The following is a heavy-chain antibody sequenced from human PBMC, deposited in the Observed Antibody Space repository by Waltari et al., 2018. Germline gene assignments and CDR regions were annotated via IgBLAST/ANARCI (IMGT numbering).Heavy chain of an antibody. D-gene: IGHD2-8*02. CDR3: ARDRGYCTGGVCPSPYNCFDP. CDR1: GYSISSGYY. Sequence: QVQLQESGPGLVKPSETLSLTCTVSGYSISSGYYWGWIRQPPGKGLEWIGSIYHSGRTSYNPSLKSRVTISVDTSKNQFSLKLSSVTAADTAVYYCARDRGYCTGGVCPSPYNCFDPWGQGTLVTVSS. CDR2: IYHSGRT. V-gene: IGHV4-38-2*02. J-gene: IGHJ5*02.